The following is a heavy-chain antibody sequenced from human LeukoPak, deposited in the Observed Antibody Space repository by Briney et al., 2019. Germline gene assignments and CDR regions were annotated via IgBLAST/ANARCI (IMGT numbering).Heavy chain of an antibody. CDR3: ARAMVRGVRPPYYYYYYMDF. D-gene: IGHD3-10*01. Sequence: SVKVSCKDSGGTFSSYAISWVRQPPAQGHEWMGGIIPLFCTANYAQKFQGRVTITADESTSTAYMELSSLRSEDTAVYYCARAMVRGVRPPYYYYYYMDFWGKGTTVTVSS. V-gene: IGHV1-69*13. CDR2: IIPLFCTA. J-gene: IGHJ6*03. CDR1: GGTFSSYA.